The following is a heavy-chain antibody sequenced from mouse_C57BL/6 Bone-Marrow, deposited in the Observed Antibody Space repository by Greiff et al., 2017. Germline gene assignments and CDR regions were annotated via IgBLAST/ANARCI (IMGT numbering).Heavy chain of an antibody. J-gene: IGHJ4*01. CDR1: GYTFTSYW. Sequence: QVQLQQSGAELVMPGASVKLSCKASGYTFTSYWMHWVKQRPGQGLEWIGEIDPSDSYTNYNQKFKGKSTLTVAKSSSTAYMQLSSLTSEDSAVDCCASWDKAMDYWGQGTSVTVSS. D-gene: IGHD4-1*01. V-gene: IGHV1-69*01. CDR3: ASWDKAMDY. CDR2: IDPSDSYT.